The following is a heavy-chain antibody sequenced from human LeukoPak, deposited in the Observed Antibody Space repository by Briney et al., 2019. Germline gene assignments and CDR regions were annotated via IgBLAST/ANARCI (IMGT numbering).Heavy chain of an antibody. CDR1: GYTFTSYD. D-gene: IGHD1-26*01. J-gene: IGHJ4*02. CDR3: ARVLLSGSFHFDY. V-gene: IGHV1-8*01. Sequence: ASVKVSCKASGYTFTSYDINWVRQATGQGLEWMGWMNPNSGNTGYAQKFQGRVTMTTDTSTSTAYMELRSLRSDDTAVYYCARVLLSGSFHFDYRGQGTLVTVSS. CDR2: MNPNSGNT.